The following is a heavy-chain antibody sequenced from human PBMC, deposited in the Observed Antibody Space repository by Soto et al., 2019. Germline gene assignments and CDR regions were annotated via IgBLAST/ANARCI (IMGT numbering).Heavy chain of an antibody. CDR2: ISYDGSNK. CDR3: ARAGVVVTANYYFDY. CDR1: GFTFSSYA. V-gene: IGHV3-30-3*01. D-gene: IGHD2-21*02. J-gene: IGHJ4*02. Sequence: QVQLVESGGGVVQPGRSLRLSCAASGFTFSSYAMHWVRQAPGKGLEWVAVISYDGSNKYYADSVKGRFTISRDNSKNTLYLQMNSLRAEDTAVYYCARAGVVVTANYYFDYWGQGTLVTVSS.